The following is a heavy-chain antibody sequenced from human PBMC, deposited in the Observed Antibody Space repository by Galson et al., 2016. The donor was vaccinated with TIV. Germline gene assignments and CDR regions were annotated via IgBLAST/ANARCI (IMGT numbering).Heavy chain of an antibody. J-gene: IGHJ6*02. CDR1: GGIFSSYV. D-gene: IGHD5-18*01. CDR3: AKDRNTAFDTHYSYYGLDV. Sequence: SVKVSCKASGGIFSSYVIKWVRQAPGQGLEWMGEIIPMFGTANYAQKFQGRVTITADESTSTAYMELSSLRSEDTAVYYCAKDRNTAFDTHYSYYGLDVWGQGTTVIVSS. V-gene: IGHV1-69*13. CDR2: IIPMFGTA.